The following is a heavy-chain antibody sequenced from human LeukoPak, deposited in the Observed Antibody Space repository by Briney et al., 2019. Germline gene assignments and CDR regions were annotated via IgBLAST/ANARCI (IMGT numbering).Heavy chain of an antibody. D-gene: IGHD3-10*01. CDR2: INTNTGNP. Sequence: ASVKVSCKASGYTFTSYAMNWVRQAPGQGLEWMGWINTNTGNPTYAQGFTGRFVFSLDTSVSTAYLQISSLKAEDTAVYYCARARITMVRGVIIKANNWFDPWGQGTLVTVSS. J-gene: IGHJ5*02. V-gene: IGHV7-4-1*02. CDR1: GYTFTSYA. CDR3: ARARITMVRGVIIKANNWFDP.